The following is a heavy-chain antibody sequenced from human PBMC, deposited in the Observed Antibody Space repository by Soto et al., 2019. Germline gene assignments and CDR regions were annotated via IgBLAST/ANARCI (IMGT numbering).Heavy chain of an antibody. V-gene: IGHV1-46*01. CDR2: INPSGGST. CDR3: AREERTYCGGDCHGWFDP. Sequence: XSVKVSCTASGCTLTGSYRHWVRQAPGQGLEWMGRINPSGGSTSYAQKFQGRVTMTRDTSTSTVYMELSSLRSEDTAVYYCAREERTYCGGDCHGWFDPWGQGTLVTVSS. J-gene: IGHJ5*02. D-gene: IGHD2-21*02. CDR1: GCTLTGSY.